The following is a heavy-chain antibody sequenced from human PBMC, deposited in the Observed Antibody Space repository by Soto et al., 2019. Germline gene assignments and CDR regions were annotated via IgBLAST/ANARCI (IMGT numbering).Heavy chain of an antibody. CDR3: ARDDAFGNENGFDI. D-gene: IGHD1-1*01. CDR2: IVSDGSAK. V-gene: IGHV3-33*01. Sequence: QVQLVESGGXVVQPGTSLRLSCAVSGFPFSTYGFHWVRQPPGKGLEWVAVIVSDGSAKYHADSVEGRFTISRDNSKDTLYLQMNSLRAEDTAVYYCARDDAFGNENGFDIWGQGTMVTVSS. J-gene: IGHJ3*02. CDR1: GFPFSTYG.